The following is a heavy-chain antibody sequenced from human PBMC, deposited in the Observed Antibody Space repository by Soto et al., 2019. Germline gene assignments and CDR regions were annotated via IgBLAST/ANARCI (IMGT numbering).Heavy chain of an antibody. D-gene: IGHD2-21*02. CDR3: ARHVYEFDNGDNNGFDS. Sequence: SETLSLTCTVSGGSISSHYWSWIRQPPGKRLEWIGYVHNSGSTNYNPSLKSRVTTAVDTSKNQFSLRLSSVTAADTAVYYCARHVYEFDNGDNNGFDSGGQGIRVTVS. CDR1: GGSISSHY. J-gene: IGHJ5*01. CDR2: VHNSGST. V-gene: IGHV4-59*08.